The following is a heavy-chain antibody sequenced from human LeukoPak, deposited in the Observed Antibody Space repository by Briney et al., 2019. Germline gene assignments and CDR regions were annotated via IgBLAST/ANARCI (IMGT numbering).Heavy chain of an antibody. V-gene: IGHV3-7*01. D-gene: IGHD1-26*01. J-gene: IGHJ4*02. CDR2: IKQDGSEK. Sequence: GGSLRLSCAASEFTFRSYWTRWGRQAPGKGLEWVANIKQDGSEKNYVDSVKGRFTISRDNAKNSMYLQMNSLRAEDTAVYYCARMASGVDYWGQGTLVTVSS. CDR1: EFTFRSYW. CDR3: ARMASGVDY.